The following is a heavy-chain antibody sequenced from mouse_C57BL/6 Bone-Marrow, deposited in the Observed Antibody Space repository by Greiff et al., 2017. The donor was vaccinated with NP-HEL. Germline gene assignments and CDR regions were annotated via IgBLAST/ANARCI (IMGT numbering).Heavy chain of an antibody. D-gene: IGHD1-1*01. J-gene: IGHJ4*01. CDR1: GYAFSSYW. Sequence: VQLQQSGAELVKPGASVKISCKASGYAFSSYWMNWVKERPGKGLEWIGQIYPGDGDTKYNGKFKGKATLTADKSSSTAYMQVSSLTSEDSAVEFCARGDYGSSRFGYGRDYWGRGTSVTVSA. CDR2: IYPGDGDT. CDR3: ARGDYGSSRFGYGRDY. V-gene: IGHV1-80*01.